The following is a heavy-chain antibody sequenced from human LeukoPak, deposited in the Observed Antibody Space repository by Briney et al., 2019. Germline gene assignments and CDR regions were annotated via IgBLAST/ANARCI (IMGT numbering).Heavy chain of an antibody. CDR1: GFTFSSYG. J-gene: IGHJ4*02. CDR3: AKDTAMVTLPFDY. V-gene: IGHV3-30*02. CDR2: IRYDGSNK. D-gene: IGHD4-23*01. Sequence: GGSLRLSCAASGFTFSSYGMHWVRQAPGKGLEWVAFIRYDGSNKYYADSVKGRFTISRDNSKNTLYLQMNSLRAEDTAVYYCAKDTAMVTLPFDYWGQGTLVTVSS.